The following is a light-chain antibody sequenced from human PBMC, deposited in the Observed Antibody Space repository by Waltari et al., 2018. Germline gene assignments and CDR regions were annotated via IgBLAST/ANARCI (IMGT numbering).Light chain of an antibody. CDR3: QQHYTAPVT. V-gene: IGKV4-1*01. J-gene: IGKJ2*01. CDR2: WAS. Sequence: DIVMTQSPASLAVSLGERATINCKFRQSVLYSPNQKNYLAWYQQKPGQPPNLLIYWASTRESGVPDRFSGSGSGTNFTLTISSLQAEDVAVYYCQQHYTAPVTFGQGTKLEI. CDR1: QSVLYSPNQKNY.